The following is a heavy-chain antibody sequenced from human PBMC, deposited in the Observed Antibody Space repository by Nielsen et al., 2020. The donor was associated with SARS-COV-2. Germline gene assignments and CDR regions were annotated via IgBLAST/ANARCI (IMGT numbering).Heavy chain of an antibody. CDR1: GYTFTGYY. J-gene: IGHJ6*02. CDR2: INPNSGGT. V-gene: IGHV1-2*02. Sequence: ASVKVSCKASGYTFTGYYMHWVRQAPGQGLEWMGWINPNSGGTNYAQKFQGRVSVTRDTSISTAYMELSRLRSDDTAVYYCARTRVMADNEEVYYYYAMDVWGQGTTVTVSS. CDR3: ARTRVMADNEEVYYYYAMDV. D-gene: IGHD3-16*01.